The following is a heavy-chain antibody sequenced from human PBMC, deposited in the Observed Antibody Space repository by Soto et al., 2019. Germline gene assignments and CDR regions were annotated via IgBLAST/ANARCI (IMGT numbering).Heavy chain of an antibody. CDR1: GGTFSSYA. D-gene: IGHD2-15*01. CDR3: AREDCSGGSCYDGYYYYYYGMDV. V-gene: IGHV1-69*01. J-gene: IGHJ6*02. CDR2: IIPIFGTA. Sequence: QVQLVQSGAEVKKPGSSVKVSCKASGGTFSSYAISWVRQAPGQGLEWMGGIIPIFGTANYAQKFQGRVTITADESTSTAYMELSSLRSEDTAVYYGAREDCSGGSCYDGYYYYYYGMDVWGQGTTVTVSS.